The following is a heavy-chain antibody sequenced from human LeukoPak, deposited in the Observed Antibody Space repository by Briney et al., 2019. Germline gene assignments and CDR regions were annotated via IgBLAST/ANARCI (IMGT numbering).Heavy chain of an antibody. J-gene: IGHJ4*02. D-gene: IGHD1-26*01. CDR2: IYTSGST. Sequence: SLTPSLTCTVSGGSVNSGNYYWTWIRQPAGERLEWIGRIYTSGSTNYNPSLKSRVTISIDASKNQFSLRLSSVTAADTAVYYCTRGGELMNFWGQGTLVTVSS. CDR1: GGSVNSGNYY. CDR3: TRGGELMNF. V-gene: IGHV4-61*02.